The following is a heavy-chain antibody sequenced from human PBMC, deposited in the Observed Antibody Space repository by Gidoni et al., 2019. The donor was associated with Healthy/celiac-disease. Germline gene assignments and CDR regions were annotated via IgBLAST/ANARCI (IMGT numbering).Heavy chain of an antibody. CDR3: ARDRSIAAAGHLNY. J-gene: IGHJ4*02. V-gene: IGHV3-7*04. CDR1: GVHCSSYW. D-gene: IGHD6-13*01. CDR2: IKQDGSEK. Sequence: EVQLVESGGGWVQPGGSLRRSCAAYGVHCSSYWMSWVRQAPGKGLEWVANIKQDGSEKYYVDSVKGRFTISRDNAKNSLYLQMNSLRAEDTAVYYCARDRSIAAAGHLNYWGQGTLVTVSS.